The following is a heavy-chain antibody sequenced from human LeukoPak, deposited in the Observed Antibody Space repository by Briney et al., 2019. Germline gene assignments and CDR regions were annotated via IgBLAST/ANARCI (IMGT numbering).Heavy chain of an antibody. CDR3: AKRGGYSYDY. V-gene: IGHV3-23*01. Sequence: GGSLRLSCAASGFTFSTYAMNWVRQAPGKGLEWVSVFIGGGGSTYYADSVKGRFTISRDNSKNTLYLQMNSLRAEDTAVYYCAKRGGYSYDYWGQGTLVTVSS. CDR2: FIGGGGST. J-gene: IGHJ4*02. D-gene: IGHD2-15*01. CDR1: GFTFSTYA.